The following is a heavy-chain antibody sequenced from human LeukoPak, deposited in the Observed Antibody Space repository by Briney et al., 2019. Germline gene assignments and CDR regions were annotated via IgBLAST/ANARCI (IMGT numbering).Heavy chain of an antibody. V-gene: IGHV1-8*01. Sequence: ASVKVSCKASGYTFTSYDINWVRQVTGQGLEWMGWMNPNSGNTGYAQKFQGRVTMTRNTSISTAYMELSSLRSEDTAVYYCARCPTTVTRLYYYYYGMDVWGQGTTVTVSS. D-gene: IGHD4-17*01. CDR1: GYTFTSYD. CDR3: ARCPTTVTRLYYYYYGMDV. J-gene: IGHJ6*02. CDR2: MNPNSGNT.